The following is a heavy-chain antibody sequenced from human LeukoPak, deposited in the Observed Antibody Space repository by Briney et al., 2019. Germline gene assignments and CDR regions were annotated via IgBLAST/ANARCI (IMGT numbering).Heavy chain of an antibody. J-gene: IGHJ4*02. Sequence: GGSLRLSCTTSGFTFGDHGVSWFRQAPGKGPEWISFIKTKTYGGTTEYAASVKGRFTISRDDSTGIAYSQMDSLKPVDTAVYYCSRGVIVGAAYFDYWGQGTLVTVSS. D-gene: IGHD1-26*01. CDR3: SRGVIVGAAYFDY. CDR2: IKTKTYGGTT. V-gene: IGHV3-49*03. CDR1: GFTFGDHG.